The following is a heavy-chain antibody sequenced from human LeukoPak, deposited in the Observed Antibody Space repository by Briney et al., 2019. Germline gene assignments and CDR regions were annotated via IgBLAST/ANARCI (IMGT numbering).Heavy chain of an antibody. CDR2: ISGSGGST. CDR3: AKAAIKYYYGSSGYYPV. J-gene: IGHJ6*04. Sequence: GGSLRLSCAASGFTFSSYAMSWVRQAPGKGLEWVSAISGSGGSTYYADSVKGRFTISRDNSKNTLYLQMNSLRAEDTAVYYCAKAAIKYYYGSSGYYPVWGKGTTVTVSS. D-gene: IGHD3-22*01. V-gene: IGHV3-23*01. CDR1: GFTFSSYA.